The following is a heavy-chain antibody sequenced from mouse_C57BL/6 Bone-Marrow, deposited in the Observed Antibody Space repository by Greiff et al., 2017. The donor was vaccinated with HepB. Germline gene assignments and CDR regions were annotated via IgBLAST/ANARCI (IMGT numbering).Heavy chain of an antibody. V-gene: IGHV14-4*01. J-gene: IGHJ1*03. Sequence: EVQLQQSGAELVRPGASVKLSCTASGFNIKDDYMHWVKQRPEQGLEWIGWIDPENGDTEYASKFQGKATITADTSSNTAYLQLSSLTSEDTAVYYCTEHYYSNYAFGVWGTGTTVTVSS. CDR3: TEHYYSNYAFGV. CDR1: GFNIKDDY. D-gene: IGHD2-5*01. CDR2: IDPENGDT.